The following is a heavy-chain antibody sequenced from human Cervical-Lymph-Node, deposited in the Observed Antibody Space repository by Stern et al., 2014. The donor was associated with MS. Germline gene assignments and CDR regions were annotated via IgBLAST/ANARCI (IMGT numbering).Heavy chain of an antibody. V-gene: IGHV4-31*03. Sequence: LVESGPGLVKPSQTLSLTCTVSGGSISSGGYYWSWIRQHPGKGLEWIGYIYYSGSTYYNPSLKSRVTISVDTSKNQFSLKLSSVTAADTAVYYCARGECGGDCYSVWYFDLWGRGTLVTVSS. CDR3: ARGECGGDCYSVWYFDL. J-gene: IGHJ2*01. CDR1: GGSISSGGYY. D-gene: IGHD2-21*02. CDR2: IYYSGST.